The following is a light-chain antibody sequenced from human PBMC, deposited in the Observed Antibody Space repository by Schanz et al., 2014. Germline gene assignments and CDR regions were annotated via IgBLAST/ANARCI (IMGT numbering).Light chain of an antibody. J-gene: IGLJ3*02. CDR2: EGS. CDR3: CSYAGSTTYWL. V-gene: IGLV2-23*01. CDR1: SSDVGSYKL. Sequence: QSALIQPASVSGSPGQSVTISCTGTSSDVGSYKLVSWYQQHPGKAPKLMIYEGSKRPSGVSNRFSGSKSGNTASLTISGLQAEDEADYYCCSYAGSTTYWLFGGGTKLTVL.